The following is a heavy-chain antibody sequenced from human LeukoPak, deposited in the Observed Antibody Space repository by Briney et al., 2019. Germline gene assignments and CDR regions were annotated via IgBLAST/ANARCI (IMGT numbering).Heavy chain of an antibody. CDR3: ARPGYSSGWYAERYYFDY. CDR2: INPSGGST. V-gene: IGHV1-46*01. Sequence: GASVKVSCKASGYTFTSYYMHWVRQAPGQGLEWMGIINPSGGSTSYAQKFQGRVTMTRDTSTSTVYMELSSLRSEDTAVYYCARPGYSSGWYAERYYFDYWGQGTQVTVSS. J-gene: IGHJ4*02. CDR1: GYTFTSYY. D-gene: IGHD6-19*01.